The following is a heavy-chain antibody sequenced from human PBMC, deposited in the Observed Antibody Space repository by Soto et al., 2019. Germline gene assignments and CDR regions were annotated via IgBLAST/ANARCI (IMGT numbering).Heavy chain of an antibody. D-gene: IGHD2-15*01. CDR1: GFTFSSYS. V-gene: IGHV3-21*01. Sequence: EVQLVESGGGLVKPGGSLRLSCAASGFTFSSYSMNWVRQAPGKGLEWVSSISSSSYIYYADSVKGRFTISRDNAKNSLYLQMNSLRAEDTAVYYCARTVVAADAFDIWGQGTMVTVSS. CDR2: ISSSSYI. CDR3: ARTVVAADAFDI. J-gene: IGHJ3*02.